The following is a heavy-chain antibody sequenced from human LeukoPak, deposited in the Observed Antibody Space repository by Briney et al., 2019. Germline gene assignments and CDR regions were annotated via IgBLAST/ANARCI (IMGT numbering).Heavy chain of an antibody. Sequence: ASVKVSCKASGYTFTDHYMHWVRQAPGQGLEWVGWINPDSGGTNSAQKFQGRVPMTRDTSITTAYMELSRLTSDDTAVYYCARGRVIMVRGVILLPFDFWGQGTLVTVSS. J-gene: IGHJ4*02. V-gene: IGHV1-2*02. CDR1: GYTFTDHY. D-gene: IGHD3-10*01. CDR3: ARGRVIMVRGVILLPFDF. CDR2: INPDSGGT.